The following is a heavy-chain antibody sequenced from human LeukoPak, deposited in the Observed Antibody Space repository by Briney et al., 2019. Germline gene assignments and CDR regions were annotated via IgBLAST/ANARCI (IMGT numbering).Heavy chain of an antibody. J-gene: IGHJ3*01. CDR2: VSYSGNT. V-gene: IGHV4-39*07. Sequence: SETLSLTCTVSGGSFSRSSYYWGWIRQTPGMGLEWIGSVSYSGNTDYNPSLKSRVTISVDTSKNLFSLRLTSVTAADTAVYYCARDYRVSLSDTSPDEAFDVWGQGTVVTVSS. CDR1: GGSFSRSSYY. D-gene: IGHD3-16*02. CDR3: ARDYRVSLSDTSPDEAFDV.